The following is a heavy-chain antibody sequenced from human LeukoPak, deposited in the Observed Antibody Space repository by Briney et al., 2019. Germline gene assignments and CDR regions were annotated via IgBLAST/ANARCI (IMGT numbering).Heavy chain of an antibody. CDR3: AKLREWELPDLFDY. CDR1: GFTFSDYY. V-gene: IGHV3-11*01. J-gene: IGHJ4*02. D-gene: IGHD1-26*01. CDR2: ISSSGSTI. Sequence: GGSLRLSCAASGFTFSDYYMSWIRQAPGKGLEWVSDISSSGSTIYYADSVKGRFTISRDNSKNTLYLQMNSLRAEDTAVYYCAKLREWELPDLFDYWGQGTLVTVSS.